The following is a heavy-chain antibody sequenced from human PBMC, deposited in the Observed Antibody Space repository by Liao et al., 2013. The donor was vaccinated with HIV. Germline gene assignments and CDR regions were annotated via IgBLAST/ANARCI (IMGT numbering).Heavy chain of an antibody. J-gene: IGHJ6*03. V-gene: IGHV4-59*01. CDR3: GRLGQPSGEFYTGGFYYMDV. CDR2: ISHSGFT. CDR1: GDSISGDY. Sequence: QVQLQESGPGLVKPSETLSLTCTVSGDSISGDYWGWIRQPPGKGLEWIGHISHSGFTNNNPSLKSRVTISIDLSNNEFSLDLSSVTAADTAVYYCGRLGQPSGEFYTGGFYYMDVWGKGTTVTVSS. D-gene: IGHD3-16*01.